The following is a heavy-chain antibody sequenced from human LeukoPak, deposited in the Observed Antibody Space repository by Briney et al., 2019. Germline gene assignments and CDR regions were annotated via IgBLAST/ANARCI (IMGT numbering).Heavy chain of an antibody. Sequence: PSETLSLTCTVSGGSISSSRFYWNWIRQPPGKGLEWIGSVSDSGRSYSNPSLKSRVTVSADTSENQFYLRLSSVTAADTALYYCATGGGIGVSHAWGQGTLVPVSS. J-gene: IGHJ5*02. V-gene: IGHV4-39*01. CDR3: ATGGGIGVSHA. CDR1: GGSISSSRFY. D-gene: IGHD5/OR15-5a*01. CDR2: VSDSGRS.